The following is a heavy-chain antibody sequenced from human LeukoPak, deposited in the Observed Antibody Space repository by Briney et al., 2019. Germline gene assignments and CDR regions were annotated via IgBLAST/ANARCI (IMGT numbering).Heavy chain of an antibody. CDR3: AKGYATPKSRYYFDY. CDR1: GFTFSSYG. V-gene: IGHV3-30*18. D-gene: IGHD2-8*01. J-gene: IGHJ4*02. Sequence: PGGSLRLSCAASGFTFSSYGMHWVRQAPGKGLEWVAVISYDGSNKYYADSVKGRFTISRDNSKNTLYLQMNSLRAGDTAVYYCAKGYATPKSRYYFDYWGQGTLVTVSS. CDR2: ISYDGSNK.